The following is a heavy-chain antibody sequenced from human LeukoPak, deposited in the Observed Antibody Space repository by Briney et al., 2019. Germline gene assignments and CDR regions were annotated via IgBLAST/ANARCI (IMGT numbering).Heavy chain of an antibody. CDR3: ARGVLWSSRQLFDY. CDR1: GYTFTGYY. CDR2: INPNSGGT. J-gene: IGHJ4*02. D-gene: IGHD3-10*01. Sequence: ASVKVSCKASGYTFTGYYMHWVRQAPGQGLEWMGWINPNSGGTNYAQKFRGRVTMTRDTSISTAYMELSRLRSDDTAVYYCARGVLWSSRQLFDYWGQGTLVTVSS. V-gene: IGHV1-2*02.